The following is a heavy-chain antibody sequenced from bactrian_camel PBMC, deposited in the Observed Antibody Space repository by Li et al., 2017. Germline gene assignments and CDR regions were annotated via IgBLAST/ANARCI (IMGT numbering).Heavy chain of an antibody. J-gene: IGHJ4*01. CDR3: ATYFHLE. CDR1: GFTLSNKW. D-gene: IGHD8*01. Sequence: HVQLVESGGGLVQPGGSLRLSCAASGFTLSNKWMDWVRQAPGKGLEWVSSIYKDGSNTEYADSVKGRFTISRDDAKNTVYLQMNSLKSEDTALYYCATYFHLEWGQGTQVTVS. V-gene: IGHV3S6*01. CDR2: IYKDGSNT.